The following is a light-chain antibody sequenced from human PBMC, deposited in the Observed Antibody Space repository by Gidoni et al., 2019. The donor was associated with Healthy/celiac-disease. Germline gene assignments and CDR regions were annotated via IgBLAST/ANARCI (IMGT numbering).Light chain of an antibody. Sequence: SYELTQPPSVSVSPGQTARITCSGDALPKQYAYWYQQKPGQAPVLVIYKDSERPSGIPERFSGSSSGTTVTLTISRVQAEDEADYYCQSADSSGTPYVVFGGGTKLTVL. CDR2: KDS. J-gene: IGLJ2*01. V-gene: IGLV3-25*03. CDR3: QSADSSGTPYVV. CDR1: ALPKQY.